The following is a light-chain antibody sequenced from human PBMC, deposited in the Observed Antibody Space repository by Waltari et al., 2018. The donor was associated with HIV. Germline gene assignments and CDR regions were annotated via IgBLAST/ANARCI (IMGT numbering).Light chain of an antibody. Sequence: EIVLMQSPDTLSLSPGERAIVSCTTSQSISNNFLAWFQQKPGQPPRLLIYSSFIRATGIPDRFSGSGAGTGFTLTISRLEPEDSAVYYCQQYGTAPRTFGQGTKVEIK. V-gene: IGKV3-20*01. J-gene: IGKJ1*01. CDR3: QQYGTAPRT. CDR1: QSISNNF. CDR2: SSF.